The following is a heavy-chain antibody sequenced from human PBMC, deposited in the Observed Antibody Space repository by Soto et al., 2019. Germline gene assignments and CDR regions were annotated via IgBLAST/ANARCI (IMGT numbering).Heavy chain of an antibody. CDR2: IYYSGRS. CDR3: AAGEASSRNLAPYYLNF. CDR1: GGSITSSSYY. D-gene: IGHD6-13*01. Sequence: PSETLSLTCTVSGGSITSSSYYWGWIRQPPGKGLEWIGGIYYSGRSSYNPSLRGRVTISEDTSKNQFSLKLLSVTSADTAVYFCAAGEASSRNLAPYYLNFWGQGTLVTVSS. J-gene: IGHJ4*02. V-gene: IGHV4-39*07.